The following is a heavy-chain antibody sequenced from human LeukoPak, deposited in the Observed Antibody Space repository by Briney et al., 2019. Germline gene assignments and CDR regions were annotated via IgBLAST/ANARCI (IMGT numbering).Heavy chain of an antibody. Sequence: PGGSLRLSCAASGFTFSSYWMSWVRQAPGKGLEWVANIKQDGSEKYYVDSVKGRFTISRDNAKNSLYLQMNSLRAEDTAVYYCASSSRPSYYDFWSGYYNYYYYGMDVWGQGTTVTVSS. CDR2: IKQDGSEK. CDR3: ASSSRPSYYDFWSGYYNYYYYGMDV. J-gene: IGHJ6*02. D-gene: IGHD3-3*01. CDR1: GFTFSSYW. V-gene: IGHV3-7*01.